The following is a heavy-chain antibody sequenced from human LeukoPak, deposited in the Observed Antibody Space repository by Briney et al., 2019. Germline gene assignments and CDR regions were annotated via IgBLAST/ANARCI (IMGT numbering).Heavy chain of an antibody. Sequence: ASVKVSCKASGYTFNSYDINWVRQATGQGLEWMGWINPNSGGAKYAQNFQGRVSMTTDTSISTAYMELSRLRSGDTAVYYCARALRTDILTTDYWGQGTLVTVSS. V-gene: IGHV1-2*02. CDR3: ARALRTDILTTDY. J-gene: IGHJ4*02. CDR2: INPNSGGA. D-gene: IGHD3-9*01. CDR1: GYTFNSYD.